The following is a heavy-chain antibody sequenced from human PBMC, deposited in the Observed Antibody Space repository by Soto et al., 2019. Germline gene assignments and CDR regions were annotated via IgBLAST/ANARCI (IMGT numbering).Heavy chain of an antibody. CDR2: ISAIGANT. CDR3: AQLLTSMTVY. J-gene: IGHJ4*02. D-gene: IGHD5-18*01. CDR1: GFTFSNFA. V-gene: IGHV3-23*01. Sequence: EVQLLESGGGLVQPGGSLRLSCAASGFTFSNFAMIWVRQAPGKGLEWVSAISAIGANTFYADSVRGRFTISRDNSRNTLYLQMNSLRVEDAAIYYCAQLLTSMTVYWGQGTLVTVSS.